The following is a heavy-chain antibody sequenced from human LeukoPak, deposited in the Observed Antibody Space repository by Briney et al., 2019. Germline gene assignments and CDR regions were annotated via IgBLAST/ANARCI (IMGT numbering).Heavy chain of an antibody. J-gene: IGHJ5*02. V-gene: IGHV4-59*08. CDR2: MYYSGST. D-gene: IGHD3-10*01. CDR1: GGSISSYQ. Sequence: SDTLSLTCTVSGGSISSYQWSWIRHPPGNGLEWIGYMYYSGSTKYNTSLKSRVTISGDTSENQFSLKLISVTAADAAVYYCAGHDYYGSGSYRWGQGTLVTVSS. CDR3: AGHDYYGSGSYR.